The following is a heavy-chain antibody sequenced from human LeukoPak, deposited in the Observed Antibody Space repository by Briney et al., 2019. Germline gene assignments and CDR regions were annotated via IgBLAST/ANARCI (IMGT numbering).Heavy chain of an antibody. CDR1: GFTVNSNY. D-gene: IGHD3-10*01. J-gene: IGHJ5*02. V-gene: IGHV3-66*04. CDR2: IYFGGDS. Sequence: GGSLRLSCAAYGFTVNSNYMSWVRRAPGKGLEWVSVIYFGGDSYYANSVKGRFIISRDISKNTVYLQLNNLRAEDTAVYYCARHVVVRGEDWFDPWGQGTLVTVSS. CDR3: ARHVVVRGEDWFDP.